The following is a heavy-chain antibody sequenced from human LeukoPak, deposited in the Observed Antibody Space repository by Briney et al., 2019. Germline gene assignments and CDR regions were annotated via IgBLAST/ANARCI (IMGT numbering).Heavy chain of an antibody. CDR3: AREGRGYSYGQVESWFDP. CDR2: IIPIFGTA. D-gene: IGHD5-18*01. Sequence: ASVKVSCKASGGTFSSYAISWVRQAPGQGLEWMGRIIPIFGTANYAQKFQGRVTITTDESTSTAYMELSSLRSEDTAVYYCAREGRGYSYGQVESWFDPWGQGTLVTVSS. CDR1: GGTFSSYA. J-gene: IGHJ5*02. V-gene: IGHV1-69*05.